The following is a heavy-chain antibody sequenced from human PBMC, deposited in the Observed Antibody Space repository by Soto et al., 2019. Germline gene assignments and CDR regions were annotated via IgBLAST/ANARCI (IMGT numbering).Heavy chain of an antibody. CDR1: GGSISSGDYY. CDR2: IYYSGST. CDR3: ARTSVGARPFDY. J-gene: IGHJ4*02. D-gene: IGHD1-26*01. Sequence: PSGTLSLTCTVSGGSISSGDYYWSWIRQPPGKGLEWIGYIYYSGSTYYNPSLKSRVTISVDTSKNQFSLKLSSVTAADTAVYYCARTSVGARPFDYWGQGTLVTVSS. V-gene: IGHV4-30-4*02.